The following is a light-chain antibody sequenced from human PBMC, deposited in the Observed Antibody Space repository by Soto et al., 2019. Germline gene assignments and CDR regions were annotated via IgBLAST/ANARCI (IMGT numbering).Light chain of an antibody. CDR2: GAS. Sequence: EIVMTQSPVTLSLSPGERATLSCTASQSVSSNLALYQQKPGQVPRLLIYGASTRATGIPARFSGSGSGTEFTLTISSLQPEDFATYYCQQLYRYPITFGQGT. CDR1: QSVSSN. J-gene: IGKJ5*01. CDR3: QQLYRYPIT. V-gene: IGKV3-15*01.